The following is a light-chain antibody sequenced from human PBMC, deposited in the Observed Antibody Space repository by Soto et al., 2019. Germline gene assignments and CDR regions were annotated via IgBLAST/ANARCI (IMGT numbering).Light chain of an antibody. CDR3: QQYDSYSWT. J-gene: IGKJ1*01. CDR1: QALSNY. CDR2: AAS. Sequence: DIQLTQSPSVLSASVGDTVTITCRASQALSNYLAWYQQKPGKAPDLLIYAASTLQSGVPSRSSGSGSGTEFTLTISSLQTDDFASYYCQQYDSYSWTFGQGTKVDI. V-gene: IGKV1-9*01.